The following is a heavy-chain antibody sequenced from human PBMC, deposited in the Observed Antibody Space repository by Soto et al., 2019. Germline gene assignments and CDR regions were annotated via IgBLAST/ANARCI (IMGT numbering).Heavy chain of an antibody. Sequence: PSETLSLTCTVSGGSISSYYSSWIRQPPGKGLEWIGYIYYSGSTKYNPSLKSRVTISVDTSKNQFSLKLSSVTAADTAVYYCAKGRASDCPGCTQDYWGQGTLVTVSS. CDR3: AKGRASDCPGCTQDY. D-gene: IGHD2-21*02. J-gene: IGHJ4*02. CDR2: IYYSGST. CDR1: GGSISSYY. V-gene: IGHV4-59*08.